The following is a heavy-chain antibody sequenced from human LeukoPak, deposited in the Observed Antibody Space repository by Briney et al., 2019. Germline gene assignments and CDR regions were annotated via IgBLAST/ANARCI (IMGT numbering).Heavy chain of an antibody. CDR2: ISWDGGST. CDR3: AKATLRGSYFGYYFDY. J-gene: IGHJ4*02. Sequence: GGSLRLSCAASELTFDDYAMHWVRQAPAKGLEWVSLISWDGGSTYYADSVKGRFTISRDNSKNSLYLQMNSLRAEDTALYYCAKATLRGSYFGYYFDYCGQGTLVTVSS. CDR1: ELTFDDYA. D-gene: IGHD1-26*01. V-gene: IGHV3-43D*03.